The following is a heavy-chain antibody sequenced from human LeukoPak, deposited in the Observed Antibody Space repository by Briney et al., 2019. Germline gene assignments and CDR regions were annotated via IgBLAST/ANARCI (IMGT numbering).Heavy chain of an antibody. V-gene: IGHV1-2*02. D-gene: IGHD3-10*01. Sequence: GASVKVSCKASGYTFTRYYMHWVRQAPGQGLEWMGWINPNSGGTNYAQKFQGRVTMTRDTSISTAYMELSRLRSDDTAVYYCARDGSGITMVRGVIPYFDYWGQGTLVTVSS. J-gene: IGHJ4*02. CDR2: INPNSGGT. CDR1: GYTFTRYY. CDR3: ARDGSGITMVRGVIPYFDY.